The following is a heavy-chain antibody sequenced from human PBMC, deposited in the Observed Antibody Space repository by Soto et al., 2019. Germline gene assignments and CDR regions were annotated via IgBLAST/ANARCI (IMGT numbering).Heavy chain of an antibody. CDR3: AKEVIAARPYYFDH. CDR1: GFTFNNYA. CDR2: ISASGAYA. J-gene: IGHJ4*02. V-gene: IGHV3-23*01. D-gene: IGHD6-6*01. Sequence: GGSLRLSCAAFGFTFNNYAVSWARQTPGKGLEWVATISASGAYAFYADSVKGRFTISRDNSQNTLFLHMRSLRAGDTATYYCAKEVIAARPYYFDHWGQGTLVTVAS.